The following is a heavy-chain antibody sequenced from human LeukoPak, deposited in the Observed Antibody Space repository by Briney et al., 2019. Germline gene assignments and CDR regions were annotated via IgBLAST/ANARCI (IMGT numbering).Heavy chain of an antibody. CDR3: AKDRARGNANPNLVY. V-gene: IGHV4-34*01. J-gene: IGHJ4*02. D-gene: IGHD1-1*01. Sequence: SETLSLTCAVYGGSFSGYYWSWIRQPPGKGLEWIGEINHSGSTNYNPSLKSRVTISIDTSKNQFSLKLSSVTAPDTAVYYCAKDRARGNANPNLVYWGRETMVTASS. CDR2: INHSGST. CDR1: GGSFSGYY.